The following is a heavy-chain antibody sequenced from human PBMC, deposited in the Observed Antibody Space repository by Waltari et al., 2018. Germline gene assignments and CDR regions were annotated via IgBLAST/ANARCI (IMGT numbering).Heavy chain of an antibody. D-gene: IGHD3-10*01. CDR2: IYHSGST. V-gene: IGHV4-38-2*01. Sequence: QVQLQESGPGLVKPSVTLSLTCAVSGYSISSGYYWGWIRHPPGKGLEWIGSIYHSGSTYYNPSLKSGVTISVDTSKNQCSLKLSSVTAADTAVYYCARSSLDYYGSGSYYKWGQGTLVTVSS. CDR3: ARSSLDYYGSGSYYK. J-gene: IGHJ4*02. CDR1: GYSISSGYY.